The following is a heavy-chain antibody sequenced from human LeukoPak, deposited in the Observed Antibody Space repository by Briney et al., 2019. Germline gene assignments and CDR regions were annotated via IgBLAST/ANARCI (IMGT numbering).Heavy chain of an antibody. Sequence: VASVTVSCKASGYTFTSYYMHWVRQAPGQGLEWMGIINPSGGSTSYAQKFQGRVTMTRDTSTSTVYMELSSLRSEDTAVYYCARDRARGDYYDSSGYFGPDYWGQGTLVTVSS. CDR2: INPSGGST. CDR3: ARDRARGDYYDSSGYFGPDY. V-gene: IGHV1-46*01. D-gene: IGHD3-22*01. J-gene: IGHJ4*02. CDR1: GYTFTSYY.